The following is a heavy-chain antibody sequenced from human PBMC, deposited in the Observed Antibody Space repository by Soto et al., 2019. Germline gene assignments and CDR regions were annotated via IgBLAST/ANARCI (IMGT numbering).Heavy chain of an antibody. CDR3: SRDDSDWFFN. CDR2: INSRSSST. Sequence: PGGSLRLSCAASGFSFSRYLMTWVRQAPGKGLEWVSYINSRSSSTNYADSVKGRFTISRDNAENLLYLQMSSLTVEDTAVYYCSRDDSDWFFNWGRGTLVTVSS. V-gene: IGHV3-48*04. CDR1: GFSFSRYL. J-gene: IGHJ4*02. D-gene: IGHD3-9*01.